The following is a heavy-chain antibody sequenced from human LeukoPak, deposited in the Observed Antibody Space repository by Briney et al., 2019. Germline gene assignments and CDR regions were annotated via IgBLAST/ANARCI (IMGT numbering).Heavy chain of an antibody. CDR1: GYTFTSYG. Sequence: ASVKVSCKASGYTFTSYGISWVRQAPGQGLEWMGWISAYNGNTNYAQKLQGRVTMTTDTSTSTAYMELRSLRSDDTAVYYCARGDYYYGSGSYFDYWGQGTLVTVSS. CDR2: ISAYNGNT. CDR3: ARGDYYYGSGSYFDY. J-gene: IGHJ4*02. V-gene: IGHV1-18*01. D-gene: IGHD3-10*01.